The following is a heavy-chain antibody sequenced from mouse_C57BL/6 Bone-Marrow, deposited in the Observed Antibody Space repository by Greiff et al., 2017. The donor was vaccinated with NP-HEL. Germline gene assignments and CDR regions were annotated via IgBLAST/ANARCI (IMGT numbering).Heavy chain of an antibody. CDR1: GYTFTSYW. CDR2: IDPSDSYT. J-gene: IGHJ3*01. CDR3: ARPLFAY. V-gene: IGHV1-50*01. Sequence: QVQLQQPGAELVKPWASVKLSCKASGYTFTSYWMQWVKQRPGQGLEWIGEIDPSDSYTNYNQKFKGKATLTVDTSSSTAYMQLSSLTSEDSAVYYCARPLFAYWGQGTLVTVSA.